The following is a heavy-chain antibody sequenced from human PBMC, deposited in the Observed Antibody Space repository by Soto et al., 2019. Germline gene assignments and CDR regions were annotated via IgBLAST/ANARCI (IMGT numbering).Heavy chain of an antibody. J-gene: IGHJ4*02. CDR1: GVTFSSYG. CDR3: AKEGGSSWCFDY. V-gene: IGHV3-30*18. Sequence: QVQLVESGGGVVQPGRSLRLSCAASGVTFSSYGMHWVRQAPGKGLEWVAVISYDGSNKYYADSVKGRFTISRDNSKNTLYLQMNSLRAEDTAVYYCAKEGGSSWCFDYWGQGTLVSVSS. D-gene: IGHD6-13*01. CDR2: ISYDGSNK.